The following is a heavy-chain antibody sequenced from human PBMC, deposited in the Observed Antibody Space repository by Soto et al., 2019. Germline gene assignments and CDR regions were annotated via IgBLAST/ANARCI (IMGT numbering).Heavy chain of an antibody. CDR3: ARDPRYCSGGNCYSSYYYYYLDV. J-gene: IGHJ6*03. D-gene: IGHD2-15*01. Sequence: CLRLCGAACRCIFSSYSMNWVRKAPGKGLEWVSYISSSSDTIYYADSVKGRFTISRDNAKNSLYLQMNSLRAEDTAVYYCARDPRYCSGGNCYSSYYYYYLDVWGIGTTVTVSS. CDR1: RCIFSSYS. CDR2: ISSSSDTI. V-gene: IGHV3-48*01.